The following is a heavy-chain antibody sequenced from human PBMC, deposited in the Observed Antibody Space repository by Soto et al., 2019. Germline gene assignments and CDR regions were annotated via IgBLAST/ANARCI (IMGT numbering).Heavy chain of an antibody. V-gene: IGHV3-11*01. CDR1: VFTFSDYY. D-gene: IGHD2-15*01. Sequence: VGSLRLSCAASVFTFSDYYMTWIRQAPGKGLEWVSYISSSGTGIYYADSVKGRFTISRDNGKNSLYLQMSSLRVEDTAVYYCARAYSDAFDIWGQGTMVTVSS. CDR3: ARAYSDAFDI. CDR2: ISSSGTGI. J-gene: IGHJ3*02.